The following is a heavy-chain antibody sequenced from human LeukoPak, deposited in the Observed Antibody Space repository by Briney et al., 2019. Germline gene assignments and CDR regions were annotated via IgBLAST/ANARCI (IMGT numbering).Heavy chain of an antibody. CDR3: ARDRAPSGSYYYYYGMDV. Sequence: PGGSLRLSCAASGFTFSSYAMHWVRQAPGKGLEWVAVISYDGSNKYYADSVKGRFTISRDNSKNTLYLQMNSLRVEDTAVYYCARDRAPSGSYYYYYGMDVWGQGTTVTVSS. D-gene: IGHD1-26*01. CDR2: ISYDGSNK. J-gene: IGHJ6*02. CDR1: GFTFSSYA. V-gene: IGHV3-30*04.